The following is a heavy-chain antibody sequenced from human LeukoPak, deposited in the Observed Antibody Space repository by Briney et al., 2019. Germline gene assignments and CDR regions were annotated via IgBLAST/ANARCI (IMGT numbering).Heavy chain of an antibody. D-gene: IGHD3-22*01. CDR2: ISGSGGST. V-gene: IGHV3-23*01. CDR1: GFTFSSYA. CDR3: AKNHDSSGYYYRFDY. Sequence: GGSLRLSCAASGFTFSSYAMSWVRQAPGKGLEWVSAISGSGGSTYYADSVKGRFTISRDNSKNTLYLQMNSLRAEDTAVYYCAKNHDSSGYYYRFDYWGQGTLVTVSS. J-gene: IGHJ4*02.